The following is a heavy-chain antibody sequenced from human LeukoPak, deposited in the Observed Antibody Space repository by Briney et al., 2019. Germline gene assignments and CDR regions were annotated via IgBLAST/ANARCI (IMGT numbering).Heavy chain of an antibody. CDR3: AKHAPKEGWCSSTSCYTQAFDI. Sequence: SETLPLTCAVSGYSISSGYYWGWIRQPPGKGLEWIGSIYHSGSTYYNPSLKSRVTISVDTSKNQFSLKLSSVTAADTAVYYCAKHAPKEGWCSSTSCYTQAFDIWGQGTMVTVSS. V-gene: IGHV4-38-2*01. CDR1: GYSISSGYY. D-gene: IGHD2-2*02. J-gene: IGHJ3*02. CDR2: IYHSGST.